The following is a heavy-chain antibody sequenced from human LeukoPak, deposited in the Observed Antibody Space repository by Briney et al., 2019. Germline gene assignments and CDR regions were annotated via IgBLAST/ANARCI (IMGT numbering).Heavy chain of an antibody. CDR2: ISAYNGNT. CDR3: ARDLGDGYNPYFDY. J-gene: IGHJ4*02. CDR1: GYTFTSYG. V-gene: IGHV1-18*01. Sequence: ASVKVSCKASGYTFTSYGISWVRQAPGQGLEWMGWISAYNGNTHYAQKLQGRVTMTTDTSTSTAHMELRSLTSDDTVVYYCARDLGDGYNPYFDYWGQGTLVTVSS. D-gene: IGHD5-24*01.